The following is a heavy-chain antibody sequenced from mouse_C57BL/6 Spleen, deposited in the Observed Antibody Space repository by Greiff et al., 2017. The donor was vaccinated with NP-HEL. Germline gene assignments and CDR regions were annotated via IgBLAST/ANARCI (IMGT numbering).Heavy chain of an antibody. Sequence: QVQLQQSGAELVRPGASVKLSCKASGYTFTDYYINWVKQRPGQGLEWIARIYPGSGNTYYNEKFKGKATLTAEKSSSTAYMQLSSLTSEDSAVYFCARSYYGSSSYYFDYWGQGTTLTVSS. D-gene: IGHD1-1*01. J-gene: IGHJ2*01. V-gene: IGHV1-76*01. CDR3: ARSYYGSSSYYFDY. CDR2: IYPGSGNT. CDR1: GYTFTDYY.